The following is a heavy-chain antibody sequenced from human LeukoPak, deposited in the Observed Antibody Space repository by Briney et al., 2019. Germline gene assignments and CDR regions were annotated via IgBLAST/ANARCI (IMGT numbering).Heavy chain of an antibody. V-gene: IGHV3-21*01. J-gene: IGHJ4*02. D-gene: IGHD3-3*01. Sequence: PGGSLRLSCAASGFTFSSYSMTWVRQAPGKGLEWVSSISSSSSYIYYADSVKGRFTISRDNAKNSLYLQMNSLRAEDTAVYYCARDLNYDFWSGYYLDYWGQGTLVIVSS. CDR3: ARDLNYDFWSGYYLDY. CDR2: ISSSSSYI. CDR1: GFTFSSYS.